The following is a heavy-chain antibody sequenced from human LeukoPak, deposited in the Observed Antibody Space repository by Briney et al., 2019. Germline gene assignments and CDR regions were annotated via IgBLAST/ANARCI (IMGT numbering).Heavy chain of an antibody. CDR2: ISWNSGSI. CDR3: ARIRIAAAAYYFDY. J-gene: IGHJ4*02. Sequence: GGSLRLSCAASGFTFSNFAMHWVRHAPGKGLEGVSGISWNSGSIGYADSVKGRFTISRDNAKNSLYLQMNSLRAEDTALYYCARIRIAAAAYYFDYWGQGTLVTVSS. CDR1: GFTFSNFA. D-gene: IGHD6-25*01. V-gene: IGHV3-9*01.